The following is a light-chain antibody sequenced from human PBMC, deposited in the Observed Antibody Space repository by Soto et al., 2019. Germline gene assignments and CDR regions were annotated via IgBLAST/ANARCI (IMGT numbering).Light chain of an antibody. V-gene: IGKV1-5*01. J-gene: IGKJ3*01. CDR3: QQYNSYLFT. Sequence: DIQMTQSPSTLSASVGDRVTITCRASQSISSWLAWYQQKPGKAPKLLIYDASSLESGVPSRFSGSGSGTEFTLNISSLQPDDFETYYCQQYNSYLFTFGPGTKVDIK. CDR2: DAS. CDR1: QSISSW.